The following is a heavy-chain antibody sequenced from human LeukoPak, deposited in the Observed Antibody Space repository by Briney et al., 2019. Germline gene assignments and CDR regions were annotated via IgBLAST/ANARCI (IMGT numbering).Heavy chain of an antibody. D-gene: IGHD5-12*01. CDR1: GFTFSSYS. CDR3: AKDDSYSGYVY. J-gene: IGHJ4*02. Sequence: GGSLRLSCAASGFTFSSYSMNWVRQAPGRGLEWVSAISGSGGSTYYADSVKGRFTISRDNSKNTLYLQMNSLRAEDTAVYYCAKDDSYSGYVYWGQGTLVTVSS. V-gene: IGHV3-23*01. CDR2: ISGSGGST.